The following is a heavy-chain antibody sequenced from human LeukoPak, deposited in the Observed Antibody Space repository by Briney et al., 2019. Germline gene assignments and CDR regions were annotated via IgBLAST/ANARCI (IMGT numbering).Heavy chain of an antibody. CDR1: GFAFSRSW. J-gene: IGHJ4*02. CDR3: SRSLNS. V-gene: IGHV3-7*01. CDR2: IKEDGSET. Sequence: GGSLRLSCATSGFAFSRSWMDWVRQAPGKGLEWVANIKEDGSETHYVDSAKGRFTISRDNAKNSLFLQLDNLRVEDTAVYYCSRSLNSWGQGTLVIVS.